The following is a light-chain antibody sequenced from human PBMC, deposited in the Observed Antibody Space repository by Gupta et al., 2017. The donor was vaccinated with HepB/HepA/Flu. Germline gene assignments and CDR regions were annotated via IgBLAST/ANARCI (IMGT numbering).Light chain of an antibody. J-gene: IGLJ1*01. V-gene: IGLV2-14*03. CDR2: DVS. Sequence: QSALTQPASVAGSPGQSITISCTGTSSDVGGYNYVSWYQQHPGKAPKLMIYDVSNRPSGVSNRFSGSKSGNTASLTISGLQAEEEADYYCSSYKSSSTVYVFGTGTKVTVL. CDR1: SSDVGGYNY. CDR3: SSYKSSSTVYV.